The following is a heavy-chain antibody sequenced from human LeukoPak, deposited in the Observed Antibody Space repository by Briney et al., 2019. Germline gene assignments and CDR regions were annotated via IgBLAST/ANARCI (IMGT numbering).Heavy chain of an antibody. Sequence: PGGSLRLSCAASGFTFNSYGMHWVRQAPGKGLEWVAVISYDGSNKYYADSVKGRFTISRDNSKNTLDLQMNSLRAEDTAVYYCAKVTFEGVDPWGQGTLVTVSS. CDR2: ISYDGSNK. CDR1: GFTFNSYG. CDR3: AKVTFEGVDP. D-gene: IGHD2/OR15-2a*01. J-gene: IGHJ5*02. V-gene: IGHV3-30*12.